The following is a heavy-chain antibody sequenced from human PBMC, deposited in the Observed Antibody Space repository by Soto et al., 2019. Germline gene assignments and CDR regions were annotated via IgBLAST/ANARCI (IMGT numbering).Heavy chain of an antibody. J-gene: IGHJ5*02. CDR2: IYWDDDK. Sequence: QITLKESGPTLVKPTQTLTLTCTFSGFSLSTSGVGVGWIRQPPGKAVEWLALIYWDDDKRYSPVLKSRLTITKDTSKNLVVLKMTNMDPVDTATYYCAHSLLTNWFDPWGQGTLVTVSS. V-gene: IGHV2-5*02. CDR3: AHSLLTNWFDP. CDR1: GFSLSTSGVG.